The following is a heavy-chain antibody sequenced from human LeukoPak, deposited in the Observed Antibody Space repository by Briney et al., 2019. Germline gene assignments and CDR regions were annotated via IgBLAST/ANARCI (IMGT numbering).Heavy chain of an antibody. J-gene: IGHJ4*02. CDR3: AIDQNGGSGH. CDR1: GFTFSTYW. D-gene: IGHD2-8*01. V-gene: IGHV3-7*01. Sequence: GGSLRLSCSASGFTFSTYWMSWVRQAPGKGLEWVANIKQDGSAQYYVDSVKGRFTISRDNAKNSLYLQMRSLRAEGTAVYYCAIDQNGGSGHWGQGNLVTVSS. CDR2: IKQDGSAQ.